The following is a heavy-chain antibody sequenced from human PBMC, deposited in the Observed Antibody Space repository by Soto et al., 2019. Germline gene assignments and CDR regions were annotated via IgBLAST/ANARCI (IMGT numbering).Heavy chain of an antibody. D-gene: IGHD1-26*01. CDR3: TTDEWE. CDR2: IKSKNDGGTT. J-gene: IGHJ4*02. V-gene: IGHV3-15*01. CDR1: GFSFSGGW. Sequence: EVQLVESGGGLVKPGGSLTLSCAASGFSFSGGWMSWVRQAAGKGLEWVGRIKSKNDGGTTDYAAPVKGRFTISRDDSKNTLYLQMNRRKIEDTAVYYCTTDEWEWGQGTLVTVSS.